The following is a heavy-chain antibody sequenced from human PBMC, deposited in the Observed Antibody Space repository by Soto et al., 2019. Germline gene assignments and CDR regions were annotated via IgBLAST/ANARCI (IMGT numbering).Heavy chain of an antibody. CDR1: GGTFSSYA. CDR3: ARDARWLRTNDAFDI. V-gene: IGHV1-69*13. D-gene: IGHD5-12*01. J-gene: IGHJ3*02. CDR2: IIPIFGTA. Sequence: ASVKVSCKASGGTFSSYAISWVRQAPGQGLEWMGGIIPIFGTANYAQKFQGRVTITADESTSTAYMELSSLRSEDTAVYYCARDARWLRTNDAFDIWGQGTMVTVSS.